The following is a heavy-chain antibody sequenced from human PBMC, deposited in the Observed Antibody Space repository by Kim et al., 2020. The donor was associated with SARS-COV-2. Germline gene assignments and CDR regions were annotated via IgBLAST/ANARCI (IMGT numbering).Heavy chain of an antibody. CDR1: GFTFADFG. CDR2: VDGRAT. Sequence: GGSLRLSCEASGFTFADFGMTWVRQTPGKGLEWVSTVDGRATYYAESVKGRFTVSRDDSKSTVFLQMNNLSPSDTALCYCVQDINMLYWCRGSLVTVPS. D-gene: IGHD2-8*01. CDR3: VQDINMLY. J-gene: IGHJ4*02. V-gene: IGHV3-23*01.